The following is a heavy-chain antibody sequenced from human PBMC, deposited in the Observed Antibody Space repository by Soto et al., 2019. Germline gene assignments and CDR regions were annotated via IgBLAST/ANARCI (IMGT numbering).Heavy chain of an antibody. CDR2: INHSGST. D-gene: IGHD6-19*01. CDR3: ARGDQYSSGWYTYYFDY. CDR1: GGSFSGYY. Sequence: SEILSLTCAVYGGSFSGYYWSWIRQPPGKGLEWIGEINHSGSTNYNPSLKSRVTISVDTSKNQFSLKLSSVTAADTAVYYCARGDQYSSGWYTYYFDYWGQGTLVTVSS. J-gene: IGHJ4*02. V-gene: IGHV4-34*01.